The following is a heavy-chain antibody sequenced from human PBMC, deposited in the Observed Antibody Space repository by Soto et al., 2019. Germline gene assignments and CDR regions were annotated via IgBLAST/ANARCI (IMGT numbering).Heavy chain of an antibody. CDR2: ISSSSSYI. CDR1: GFTFSSYS. CDR3: ARDGAVFGVVSDY. J-gene: IGHJ4*02. Sequence: EVQLVESGGGLVKPGGSLRLSCAASGFTFSSYSMNWVRQAPGKGLEWVSSISSSSSYIYYADSAKGRFTISRDNAKNSLYLQMNSLRAEDTAVYYCARDGAVFGVVSDYWGQGTLVTVSS. D-gene: IGHD3-3*01. V-gene: IGHV3-21*01.